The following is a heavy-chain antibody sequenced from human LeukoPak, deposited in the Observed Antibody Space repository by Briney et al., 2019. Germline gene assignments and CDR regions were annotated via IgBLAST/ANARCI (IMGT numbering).Heavy chain of an antibody. D-gene: IGHD2-15*01. J-gene: IGHJ4*02. V-gene: IGHV3-49*03. CDR2: IRNKASGGTT. Sequence: GGSLRLSCTASGFTFGDYSMTWFRQAPGKGLEWVSFIRNKASGGTTEHAASVSDRFTTSRDDSKSIAYLQMNSLKTEDTALYYCTRDRIMTDFWGQGTLVTVSS. CDR3: TRDRIMTDF. CDR1: GFTFGDYS.